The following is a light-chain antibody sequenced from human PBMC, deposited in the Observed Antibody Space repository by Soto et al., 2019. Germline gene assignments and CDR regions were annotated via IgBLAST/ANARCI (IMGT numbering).Light chain of an antibody. CDR1: HTIATY. V-gene: IGKV1-39*01. Sequence: DIQMTQSPSSLSASVGDRVTLTCRASHTIATYLNWYQQKAGKVPEVLIYGASTLQVGVPSRFTGSGYGTDFTLTINHVQPEDFATYYCQQFYYYAHTFGQGTKLEVK. CDR3: QQFYYYAHT. J-gene: IGKJ2*01. CDR2: GAS.